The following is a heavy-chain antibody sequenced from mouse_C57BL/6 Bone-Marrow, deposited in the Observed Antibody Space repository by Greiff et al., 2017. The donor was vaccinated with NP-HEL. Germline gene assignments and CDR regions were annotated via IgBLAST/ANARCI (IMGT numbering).Heavy chain of an antibody. J-gene: IGHJ4*01. V-gene: IGHV1-64*01. CDR3: ARSERLRRVYYAMDY. D-gene: IGHD2-4*01. CDR1: GYTFTSYW. Sequence: VKLQESGAELVKPGASVKLSCKASGYTFTSYWMHWVKQRPGQGLEWIGMIHPNSGSTNYNEKFKSKATLTVDKSSSTAYMQLSSLTSEDSAVYYCARSERLRRVYYAMDYWGQGTSVTVSS. CDR2: IHPNSGST.